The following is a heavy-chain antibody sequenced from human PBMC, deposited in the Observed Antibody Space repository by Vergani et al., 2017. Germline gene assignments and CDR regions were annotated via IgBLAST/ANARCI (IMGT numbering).Heavy chain of an antibody. CDR2: IYYSGST. CDR3: ARNYDSSGYSRVASWFDP. Sequence: QVQLQESGPGLVKPSETLSLTCTVSGGSISSYYWSWIRQPPGKGLEWIGYIYYSGSTNYNPSLKSRVTISVDTSKNQFSLKLSSVTAADTAVYYCARNYDSSGYSRVASWFDPWGQGSLVTVSS. CDR1: GGSISSYY. V-gene: IGHV4-59*01. J-gene: IGHJ5*02. D-gene: IGHD3-22*01.